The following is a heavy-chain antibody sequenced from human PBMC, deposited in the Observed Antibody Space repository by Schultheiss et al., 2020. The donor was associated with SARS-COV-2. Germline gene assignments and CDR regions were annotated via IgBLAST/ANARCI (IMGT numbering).Heavy chain of an antibody. J-gene: IGHJ4*02. CDR2: IYSGGST. V-gene: IGHV3-66*01. CDR3: ARGERDVLRFLEWTTHTHGWYFDY. CDR1: GFTFSSYA. Sequence: GGSLRLSCAASGFTFSSYAMSWVRQAPGKGLEWVSVIYSGGSTYYADSVKGRFTISRDNSKNTLYLQMNSLRAEDTAVYYCARGERDVLRFLEWTTHTHGWYFDYWGQGTLVTVSS. D-gene: IGHD3-3*01.